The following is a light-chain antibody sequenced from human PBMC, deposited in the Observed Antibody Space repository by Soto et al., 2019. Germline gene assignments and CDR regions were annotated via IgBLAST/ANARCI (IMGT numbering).Light chain of an antibody. CDR1: STDVGDFNY. CDR2: DVT. J-gene: IGLJ2*01. V-gene: IGLV2-14*03. Sequence: QSALTQPASVSGSPGRSVTISCTGTSTDVGDFNYVSWYQHLPSRAPKLIIYDVTNRPSGISYRFSASKSGRTACLTISGLQAEDEGDYYCSSYSSSTTHVVFGGGTKLTVL. CDR3: SSYSSSTTHVV.